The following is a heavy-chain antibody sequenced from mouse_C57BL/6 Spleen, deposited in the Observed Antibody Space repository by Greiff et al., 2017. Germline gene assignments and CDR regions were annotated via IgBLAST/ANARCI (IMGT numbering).Heavy chain of an antibody. V-gene: IGHV1-69*01. J-gene: IGHJ3*01. Sequence: QVQLQQPGAELVMPGASVKLSCKASGYTFTSYWMHWVKQRPGQGLEWIGEIDPSYSYTNYNQKFKGKSTLTVDKSSSTAYMQLSSLTSEDSAVYYCARWGVTTGFAYWGQGTLVTVSA. D-gene: IGHD2-2*01. CDR1: GYTFTSYW. CDR2: IDPSYSYT. CDR3: ARWGVTTGFAY.